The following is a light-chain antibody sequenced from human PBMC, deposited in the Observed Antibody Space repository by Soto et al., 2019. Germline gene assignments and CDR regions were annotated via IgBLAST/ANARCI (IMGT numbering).Light chain of an antibody. CDR2: EVT. Sequence: QSALTQPASVSGSPGQSITISCTGTGSDVGGYNYVSWYQHHPGKAPKLMIYEVTNRPSGVSNRFSGSKSGNTASLTISGLQAEDEADYYCSSYTSSDTLVFGGGTKVTVL. J-gene: IGLJ2*01. V-gene: IGLV2-14*01. CDR1: GSDVGGYNY. CDR3: SSYTSSDTLV.